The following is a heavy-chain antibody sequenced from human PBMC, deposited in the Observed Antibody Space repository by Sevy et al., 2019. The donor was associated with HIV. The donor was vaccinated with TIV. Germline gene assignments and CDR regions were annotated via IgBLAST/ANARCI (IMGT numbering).Heavy chain of an antibody. V-gene: IGHV3-30*04. J-gene: IGHJ3*02. CDR2: ISYDGSNK. CDR3: ARDRVYYYDSSGYYRVVVDAFDI. CDR1: GFTFSSYA. Sequence: GGSLRLSCAASGFTFSSYAMHWVRQAPGKGLEWVAVISYDGSNKYYADSVKGRFTISRDNSKNTLYLQMNSLRAEDTAVYYCARDRVYYYDSSGYYRVVVDAFDIWGQGTMVTVSS. D-gene: IGHD3-22*01.